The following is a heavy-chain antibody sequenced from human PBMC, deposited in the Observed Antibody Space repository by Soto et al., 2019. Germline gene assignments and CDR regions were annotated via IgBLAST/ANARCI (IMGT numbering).Heavy chain of an antibody. CDR2: ISNNGINK. CDR3: AREWSISVGAPGY. CDR1: GFTFSSYT. Sequence: QVQLVESGGGVVQPERSLRLSCAASGFTFSSYTMYWVREGPGKGLEWVAGISNNGINKDYADSVKGRFIVSRDNSKNTLNLQINSLRRDDSAIYYCAREWSISVGAPGYWGQGTLVTVSS. D-gene: IGHD6-19*01. V-gene: IGHV3-30-3*01. J-gene: IGHJ4*02.